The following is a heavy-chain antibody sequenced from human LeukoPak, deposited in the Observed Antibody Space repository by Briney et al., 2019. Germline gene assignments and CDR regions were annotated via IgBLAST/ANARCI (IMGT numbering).Heavy chain of an antibody. CDR3: ASLDYFDSSDYGDY. V-gene: IGHV3-23*01. CDR2: ISGRGGYK. J-gene: IGHJ4*02. Sequence: PGGSLRLSCAASGFAFNNYAMSWVRQAPGKGLEWVSGISGRGGYKYYTVSVTGRFTIYRDNSKNTLYLQMNSLRAEDTALYYCASLDYFDSSDYGDYWGQGTLVTVSS. D-gene: IGHD3-22*01. CDR1: GFAFNNYA.